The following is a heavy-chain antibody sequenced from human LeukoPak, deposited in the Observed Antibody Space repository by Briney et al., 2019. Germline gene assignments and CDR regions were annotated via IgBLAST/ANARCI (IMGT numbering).Heavy chain of an antibody. CDR2: FYARGNS. J-gene: IGHJ4*01. D-gene: IGHD2-21*02. Sequence: SETLSLTCTVSGASISAYYWNWIRQPAGKGLERIGHFYARGNSNYNPSLKSRVTMSVDTSKSHFSLKLRSVTAADSAVYYCAKELPGAGLFDSWGLGTLVTVSS. CDR3: AKELPGAGLFDS. CDR1: GASISAYY. V-gene: IGHV4-4*07.